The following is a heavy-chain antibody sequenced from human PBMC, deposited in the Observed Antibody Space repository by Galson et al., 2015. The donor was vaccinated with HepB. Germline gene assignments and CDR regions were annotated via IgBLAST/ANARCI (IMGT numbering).Heavy chain of an antibody. J-gene: IGHJ4*02. CDR2: ISGSGGGT. D-gene: IGHD1-26*01. Sequence: SLKLSCTASGFTFSSYDMSWVRQAPGQGLEWVSAISGSGGGTYYADSVKGRFTISRNNSKSTLFVQMNSLRADDTAVYYCAKARGDVGATAGFDSWGQGTLVTVSS. CDR3: AKARGDVGATAGFDS. V-gene: IGHV3-23*01. CDR1: GFTFSSYD.